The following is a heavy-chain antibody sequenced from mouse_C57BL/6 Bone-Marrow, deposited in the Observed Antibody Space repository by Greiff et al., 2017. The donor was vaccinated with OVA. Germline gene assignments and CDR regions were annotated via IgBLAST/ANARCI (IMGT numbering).Heavy chain of an antibody. CDR1: GYTFTDYE. V-gene: IGHV1-15*01. Sequence: QVHVKQSGAELVRPGASVTLSCKASGYTFTDYEMHWVKQTPVHGLEWIGAIDPETGGTAYNQKFKGKAILTADKSSSTAYMELRSLTSEDSAVYYCTRWGLRSDYWGQGTTLTVSS. CDR3: TRWGLRSDY. CDR2: IDPETGGT. D-gene: IGHD1-1*01. J-gene: IGHJ2*01.